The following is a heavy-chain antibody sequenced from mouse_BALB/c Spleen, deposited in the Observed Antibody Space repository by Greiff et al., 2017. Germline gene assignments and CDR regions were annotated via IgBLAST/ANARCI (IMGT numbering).Heavy chain of an antibody. D-gene: IGHD2-10*02. V-gene: IGHV5-6*01. CDR1: GFTFSSYG. CDR3: AGYGKTWYFDV. J-gene: IGHJ1*01. Sequence: EVQRVESGGDLVKPGGSLKLSCAASGFTFSSYGMSWVRQTPDKRLEWVATISSGGSYTYYPDSVKGRFTISRDNAKNTLYLQMSSLKSEDTAMYYCAGYGKTWYFDVWGAGTTVTVSS. CDR2: ISSGGSYT.